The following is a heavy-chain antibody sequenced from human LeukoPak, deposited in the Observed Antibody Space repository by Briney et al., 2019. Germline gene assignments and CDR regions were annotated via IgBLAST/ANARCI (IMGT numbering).Heavy chain of an antibody. CDR3: ARDAYSGSYYEDY. Sequence: ASVKVSCKASGGTFSSYAISWVRQAPGQGLEWMGGIIPIFGTANYAQKFQGRVMITADESTSTAYMELSSLRSEDTAVYYCARDAYSGSYYEDYWGQGTLVTVSS. CDR1: GGTFSSYA. CDR2: IIPIFGTA. J-gene: IGHJ4*02. V-gene: IGHV1-69*13. D-gene: IGHD1-26*01.